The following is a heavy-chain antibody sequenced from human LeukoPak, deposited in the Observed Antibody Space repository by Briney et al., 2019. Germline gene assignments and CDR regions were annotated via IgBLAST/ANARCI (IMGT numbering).Heavy chain of an antibody. CDR3: ARVITGMTNWFDP. Sequence: SDTLSLTCAVSGYSISSSNWWGWIRQPPGKGLEWIGYIYYSGSTYYNPSLKSRVTMSVDTSKNQFSLKLSSVTAVDTAVYYCARVITGMTNWFDPWGQGTLVTVSS. J-gene: IGHJ5*02. CDR2: IYYSGST. D-gene: IGHD1-20*01. V-gene: IGHV4-28*03. CDR1: GYSISSSNW.